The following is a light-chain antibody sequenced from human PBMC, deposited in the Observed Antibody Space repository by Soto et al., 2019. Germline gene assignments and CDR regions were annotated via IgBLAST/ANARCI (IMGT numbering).Light chain of an antibody. Sequence: EIVLTQSPATLSLSPGERATLSCRASQSVSSYLAWYQQKPDQAPRLLIYEASNRATGIPPRFSGSGSGTDFTLTISRLESEVFAVYSCAQRNNWPLTFGGGTKVEVK. CDR3: AQRNNWPLT. CDR2: EAS. CDR1: QSVSSY. V-gene: IGKV3-11*01. J-gene: IGKJ4*01.